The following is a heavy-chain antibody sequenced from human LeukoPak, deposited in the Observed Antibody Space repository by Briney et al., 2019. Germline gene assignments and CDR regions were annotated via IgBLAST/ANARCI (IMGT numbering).Heavy chain of an antibody. Sequence: ASVKVSCKASGYTFTSYYIHWVRQAPGQGLEWMGIINPSGGSTTYAQKFQGRVTMTRDMSTRTLYMELSSLRSDDTAVYYCARDPGYYGSGLYYYYYYYMDVWGKGTTVTISS. CDR1: GYTFTSYY. V-gene: IGHV1-46*01. CDR2: INPSGGST. J-gene: IGHJ6*03. CDR3: ARDPGYYGSGLYYYYYYYMDV. D-gene: IGHD3-10*01.